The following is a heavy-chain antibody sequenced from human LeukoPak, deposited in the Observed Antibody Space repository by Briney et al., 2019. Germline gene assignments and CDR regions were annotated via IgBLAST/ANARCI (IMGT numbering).Heavy chain of an antibody. D-gene: IGHD3-10*01. Sequence: GGSLRLSCAASGLTLSSYWMSWVRQAPGKGLEWVANIKEDGSEKYYVDSVKGRSTISRDNAKNSLYLHMNSLTAEDTAMYYCARDWVAGVPFDAFDIWGQGTMVSVSS. CDR2: IKEDGSEK. J-gene: IGHJ3*02. CDR1: GLTLSSYW. V-gene: IGHV3-7*03. CDR3: ARDWVAGVPFDAFDI.